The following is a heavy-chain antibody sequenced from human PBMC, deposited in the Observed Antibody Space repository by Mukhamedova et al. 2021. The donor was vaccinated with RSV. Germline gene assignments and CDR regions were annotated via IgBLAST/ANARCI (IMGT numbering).Heavy chain of an antibody. D-gene: IGHD1-26*01. J-gene: IGHJ6*02. CDR2: NNGDGSGA. CDR3: GRGGHVGAQDV. V-gene: IGHV3-74*01. Sequence: APGKGLVWVSKNNGDGSGASYADSVKGRFTISRDNAKNTLYLRNNNLGAEDTAVHDCGRGGHVGAQDVWGQGTTATV.